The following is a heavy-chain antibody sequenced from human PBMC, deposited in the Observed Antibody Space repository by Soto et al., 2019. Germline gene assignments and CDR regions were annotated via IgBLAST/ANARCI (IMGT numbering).Heavy chain of an antibody. CDR2: IYTSGST. D-gene: IGHD4-17*01. CDR3: ARDGTVTTGEGWFDP. Sequence: NPSETLSLTCTVSGGSISSYYWSWIRQPAGKGLEWIGRIYTSGSTNYNPSLKSRVTMSVDTSKNQFSLKLSSVTAADTAVYYCARDGTVTTGEGWFDPWGQGTLVTVSS. V-gene: IGHV4-4*07. J-gene: IGHJ5*02. CDR1: GGSISSYY.